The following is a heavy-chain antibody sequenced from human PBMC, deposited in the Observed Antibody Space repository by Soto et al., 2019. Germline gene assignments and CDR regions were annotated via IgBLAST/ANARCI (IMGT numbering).Heavy chain of an antibody. Sequence: RASVKVSCKASGGTFSSYAISWVRQAPGQGREWMGGIIPIFGTANYAQKFQGRVTITADKSTSTAYMELSSLRSEDTAVYYCASRTTVTSPNYYCGMDVWGQGXTVTVSS. CDR1: GGTFSSYA. CDR3: ASRTTVTSPNYYCGMDV. D-gene: IGHD4-17*01. CDR2: IIPIFGTA. J-gene: IGHJ6*02. V-gene: IGHV1-69*06.